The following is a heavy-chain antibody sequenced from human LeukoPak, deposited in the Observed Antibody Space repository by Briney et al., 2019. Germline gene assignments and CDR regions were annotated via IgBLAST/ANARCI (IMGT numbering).Heavy chain of an antibody. J-gene: IGHJ4*02. D-gene: IGHD3-3*01. CDR2: IYTSGST. Sequence: SQTLSLTCAVSGGSISSGSYYWSWIRQPAGKGLEWIGRIYTSGSTNYNPSLKSRVTISVDTSKNQFSLKLSSVTAADTAVYYCARQYDIWSGYSLDYWGQGTLVTVSS. CDR1: GGSISSGSYY. V-gene: IGHV4-61*02. CDR3: ARQYDIWSGYSLDY.